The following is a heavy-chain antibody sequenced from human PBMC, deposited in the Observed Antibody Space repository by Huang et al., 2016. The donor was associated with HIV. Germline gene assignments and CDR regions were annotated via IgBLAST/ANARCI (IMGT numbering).Heavy chain of an antibody. CDR1: TFTFGAYW. Sequence: VESGGRSVQPGGSIRLSCVGSTFTFGAYWMRWVRRPPGKGLELVANIKQDETEKYYVDSVKGRFNSSRDNAKKVLFLEMDALRVEDTAIYFCATKTAGMDIWGQGTTVIVSS. J-gene: IGHJ6*02. CDR2: IKQDETEK. V-gene: IGHV3-7*01. CDR3: ATKTAGMDI.